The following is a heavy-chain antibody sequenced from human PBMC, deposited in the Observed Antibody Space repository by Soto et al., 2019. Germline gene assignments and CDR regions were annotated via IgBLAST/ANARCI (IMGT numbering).Heavy chain of an antibody. D-gene: IGHD2-15*01. CDR1: GYTFTGYY. V-gene: IGHV1-2*02. Sequence: AASVKVSCKASGYTFTGYYMHWVRQAPGQGLEWMGWINPNSGGTNYAQKFQGRVTMTRDTSISTAYMELSRLRSDDTAVYYCAREAKVVVAGHFDYWGQGTLVTVSS. CDR2: INPNSGGT. J-gene: IGHJ4*02. CDR3: AREAKVVVAGHFDY.